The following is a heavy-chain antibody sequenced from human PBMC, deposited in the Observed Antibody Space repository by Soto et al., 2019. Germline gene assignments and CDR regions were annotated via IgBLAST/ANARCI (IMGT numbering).Heavy chain of an antibody. CDR2: IYYSGST. Sequence: SETLSLTCTVSGGSISSSSYYWGWIRQPPGKGLEWIGSIYYSGSTYYNPSLKSRVTISVDTSKNQFSLKLSSVTAADTAVYYCARLLKNGITIFGMASTRGAFDIWGQGTMVTVSS. J-gene: IGHJ3*02. D-gene: IGHD3-3*01. CDR3: ARLLKNGITIFGMASTRGAFDI. V-gene: IGHV4-39*01. CDR1: GGSISSSSYY.